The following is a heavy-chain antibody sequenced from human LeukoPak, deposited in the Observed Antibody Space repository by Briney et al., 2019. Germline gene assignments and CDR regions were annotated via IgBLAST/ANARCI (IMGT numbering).Heavy chain of an antibody. V-gene: IGHV3-7*01. CDR1: GFTFSSYW. D-gene: IGHD3-10*01. CDR2: IKQDGSEK. Sequence: GGSLRLSCAASGFTFSSYWMSWVRQAPGKGLEWVANIKQDGSEKYYVDSVKGRFTISRDNAKNSLYLQMNSLRAEGTAVYYCARVQGYYYASGSSYYFDYWGQGTLVTVSS. CDR3: ARVQGYYYASGSSYYFDY. J-gene: IGHJ4*02.